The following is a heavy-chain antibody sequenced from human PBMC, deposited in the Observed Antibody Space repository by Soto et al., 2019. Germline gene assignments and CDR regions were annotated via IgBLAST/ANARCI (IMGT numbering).Heavy chain of an antibody. CDR3: ARDGGSYSLHF. V-gene: IGHV1-3*01. Sequence: GASVKVSCEASGYTFTVYPMHCVRQAPGQRLEWMGRINAGNGDTKYSQKFQGRVTITRDTSASTVYMEVSSLRSEDTAVYYCARDGGSYSLHFWGLGTLVTVSS. CDR1: GYTFTVYP. CDR2: INAGNGDT. D-gene: IGHD1-26*01. J-gene: IGHJ4*02.